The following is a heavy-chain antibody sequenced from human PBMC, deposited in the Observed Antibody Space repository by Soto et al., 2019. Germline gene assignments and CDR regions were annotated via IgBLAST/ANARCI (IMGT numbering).Heavy chain of an antibody. Sequence: QVQLVESGGGVVQPGRSLRLSCAASGFTFSSYGMHWVRQAPGKGLEWVAVIRYDGSNKYYADSVKGRFTISRDNSKNTLYLQMNSLRAEDTAVYYCARDLLYSSGWYLDYWGQGTLVTVSS. D-gene: IGHD6-19*01. CDR2: IRYDGSNK. CDR1: GFTFSSYG. CDR3: ARDLLYSSGWYLDY. V-gene: IGHV3-33*01. J-gene: IGHJ4*02.